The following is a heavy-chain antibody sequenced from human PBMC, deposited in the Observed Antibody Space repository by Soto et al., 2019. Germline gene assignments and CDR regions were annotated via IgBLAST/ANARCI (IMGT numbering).Heavy chain of an antibody. V-gene: IGHV4-34*01. D-gene: IGHD2-8*01. J-gene: IGHJ4*02. CDR2: INHSGST. CDR1: GGSFSGYY. CDR3: ARMMYADGSFDY. Sequence: SETLSLTCAVYGGSFSGYYWSWIRQPPGKGLEWIGEINHSGSTYYNPSLKSRVTISVDTSKNQFSLKLSSVTAADTAVYYCARMMYADGSFDYRGQGTLVTVSS.